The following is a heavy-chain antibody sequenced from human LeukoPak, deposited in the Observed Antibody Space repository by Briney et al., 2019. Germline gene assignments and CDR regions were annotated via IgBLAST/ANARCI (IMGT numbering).Heavy chain of an antibody. D-gene: IGHD1-26*01. J-gene: IGHJ6*02. CDR3: AKDTGWELPESDYYYYYGMDV. CDR1: GFTFSSYG. Sequence: GRSLRLSCAASGFTFSSYGMHWVRQAPGKGLEWVAVISYDGSNKYYADSVKGRFIISRDNSKNTLYLQMNSLRAEDTAVYYCAKDTGWELPESDYYYYYGMDVWGQGTTVTVSS. CDR2: ISYDGSNK. V-gene: IGHV3-30*18.